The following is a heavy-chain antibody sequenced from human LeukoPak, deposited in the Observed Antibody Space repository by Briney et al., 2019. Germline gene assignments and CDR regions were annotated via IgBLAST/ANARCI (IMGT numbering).Heavy chain of an antibody. J-gene: IGHJ4*02. CDR1: GGSISSGDYY. D-gene: IGHD2-2*01. CDR3: ARGSTSFAGFDY. V-gene: IGHV4-30-4*08. CDR2: IYYSGST. Sequence: SETLSLTCTVSGGSISSGDYYWSWIGQPPGKGLEWIGYIYYSGSTYYNPSLKSRVTISVDTSKNQFSLKLSSVTAADTAVYYCARGSTSFAGFDYWGQGTLVTVSS.